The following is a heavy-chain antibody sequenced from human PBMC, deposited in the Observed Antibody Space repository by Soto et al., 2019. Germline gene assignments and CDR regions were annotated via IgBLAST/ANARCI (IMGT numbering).Heavy chain of an antibody. D-gene: IGHD6-6*01. CDR1: GFTVSSNY. Sequence: EVQLVESGGGLIQPGGSLRLSCAASGFTVSSNYMSWVRQAPGKGLEWVSVIYSGGSTYYADSVKGRFTISRDNSKNTLYLQMNSLRAEDTAVYYCARTPPSRLGSSSYYYGMAVWGQGTTVTVSS. CDR2: IYSGGST. J-gene: IGHJ6*02. CDR3: ARTPPSRLGSSSYYYGMAV. V-gene: IGHV3-53*01.